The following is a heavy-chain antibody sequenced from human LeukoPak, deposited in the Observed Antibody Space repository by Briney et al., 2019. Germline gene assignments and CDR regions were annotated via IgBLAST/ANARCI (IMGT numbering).Heavy chain of an antibody. CDR1: GASINSGDYY. V-gene: IGHV4-30-4*01. Sequence: SETLSLTCTVSGASINSGDYYWSWLRQPPGKGLEWIGYIYYSGSTFYNPSLMSRVTISIHTSKNQFSLKLSSVTAADTAVYYCARDRFGQRIFDSWGQGTLVTVSS. CDR3: ARDRFGQRIFDS. D-gene: IGHD2-15*01. J-gene: IGHJ4*02. CDR2: IYYSGST.